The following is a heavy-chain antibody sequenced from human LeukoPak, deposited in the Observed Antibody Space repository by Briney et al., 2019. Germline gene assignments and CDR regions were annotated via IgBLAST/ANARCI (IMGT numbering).Heavy chain of an antibody. CDR2: IIPILGIA. D-gene: IGHD5-24*01. CDR3: ARDHEMGGMDV. Sequence: GASLKVSCKASGGTLTSYTISWVRQAPGQGLEWMGRIIPILGIANYVQKFQGRVTITADKSTSTAYMELSSLRSEDTAVYYCARDHEMGGMDVWGQGTTVTVSS. CDR1: GGTLTSYT. J-gene: IGHJ6*02. V-gene: IGHV1-69*04.